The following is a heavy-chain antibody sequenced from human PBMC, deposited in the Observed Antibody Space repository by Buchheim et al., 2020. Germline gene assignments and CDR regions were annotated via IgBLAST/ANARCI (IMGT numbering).Heavy chain of an antibody. J-gene: IGHJ4*02. D-gene: IGHD1-1*01. Sequence: QLRLQESGPGLVKPSETLSLSCTVSGGSFSSDDYYWAWIRQPPGKGLEWIGSIYYSGNTYYTPTLKSRVTISLDTSRNQFSLKLSSVTAADTAVYYCARHYHNGKNAHWGRGSL. CDR1: GGSFSSDDYY. CDR3: ARHYHNGKNAH. V-gene: IGHV4-39*01. CDR2: IYYSGNT.